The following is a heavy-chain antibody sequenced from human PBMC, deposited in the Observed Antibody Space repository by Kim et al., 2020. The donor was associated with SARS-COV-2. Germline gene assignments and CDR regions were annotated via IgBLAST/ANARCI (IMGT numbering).Heavy chain of an antibody. V-gene: IGHV4-31*02. Sequence: SLKSRVTIAVDTSKNQLSRKLGSVTAADTAVYYCARESWQSQGGWDGFDPWGQGTLVTVSS. CDR3: ARESWQSQGGWDGFDP. J-gene: IGHJ5*02. D-gene: IGHD1-26*01.